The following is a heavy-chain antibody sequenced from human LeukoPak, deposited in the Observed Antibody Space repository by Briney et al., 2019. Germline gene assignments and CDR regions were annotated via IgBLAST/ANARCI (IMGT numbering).Heavy chain of an antibody. Sequence: GGSLRLSCAASGFTFSDYNMRWLRQAPGKGLEWVSYISSSGSTIYYADSVKGRFTISRDNAKNSLYLQMNSLRAEDTAVYYCAELGITMIGGVWGKGTTVTISS. J-gene: IGHJ6*04. CDR1: GFTFSDYN. CDR2: ISSSGSTI. CDR3: AELGITMIGGV. V-gene: IGHV3-11*04. D-gene: IGHD3-10*02.